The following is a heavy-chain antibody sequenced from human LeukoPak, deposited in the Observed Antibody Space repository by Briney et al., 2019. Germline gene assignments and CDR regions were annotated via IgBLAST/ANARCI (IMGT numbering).Heavy chain of an antibody. J-gene: IGHJ4*02. V-gene: IGHV3-15*07. Sequence: PSGTLSLTCAVSGGSISSSNWWSWVRQPPGKGLEWVGRIKSKTDGGTTDYAAPVKGRFTISRDDSKNTLYLQMNSLKTEDTAVYYCTTEGSSIAALALFDYWGQGTLVTVSS. D-gene: IGHD6-6*01. CDR1: GGSISSSNW. CDR2: IKSKTDGGTT. CDR3: TTEGSSIAALALFDY.